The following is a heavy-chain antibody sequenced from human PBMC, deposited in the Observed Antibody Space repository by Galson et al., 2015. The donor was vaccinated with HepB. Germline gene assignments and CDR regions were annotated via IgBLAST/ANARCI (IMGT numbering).Heavy chain of an antibody. V-gene: IGHV1-18*01. D-gene: IGHD1-26*01. J-gene: IGHJ5*02. CDR3: ARDGSGSYYRVWFDP. Sequence: SVKVSCKASGYTFTSYGISWVRQAPGQGLEWMGWISAYNGNTNYAQKLQGRVTMTTDTSTSTAYMELRSLRSDDTAVYYCARDGSGSYYRVWFDPWGQGTLVTVSS. CDR2: ISAYNGNT. CDR1: GYTFTSYG.